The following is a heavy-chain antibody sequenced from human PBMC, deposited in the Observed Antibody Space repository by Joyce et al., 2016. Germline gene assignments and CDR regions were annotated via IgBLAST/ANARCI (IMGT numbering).Heavy chain of an antibody. Sequence: QVQLVQSGAEVKKPGSSVRVSCKASGGTFSSYAITRVRQAPGQGLEWMGGFMPIMRTTDYAQKFQGRVAITVDKSTSTAYMQLSGLRSEETAVYYCAGLYYDFWSGHYFRELKQKDTFDVWGQGTMVTVSS. V-gene: IGHV1-69*06. CDR1: GGTFSSYA. CDR2: FMPIMRTT. D-gene: IGHD3-3*01. J-gene: IGHJ3*01. CDR3: AGLYYDFWSGHYFRELKQKDTFDV.